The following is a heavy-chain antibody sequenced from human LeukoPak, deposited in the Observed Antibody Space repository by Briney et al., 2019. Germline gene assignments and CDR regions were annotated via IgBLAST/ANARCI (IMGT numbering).Heavy chain of an antibody. D-gene: IGHD3-10*01. V-gene: IGHV3-15*01. J-gene: IGHJ4*02. Sequence: GGSLRLSCAASGFTFNNAWMNWVRQAPGKGLEWVGLIKSKTDGGTTDYAAPVKGRFTISRGDSENTVYLQMNSLKTEDTAVYFCATSPGFWATSPFDYWGQGTQAIISS. CDR2: IKSKTDGGTT. CDR1: GFTFNNAW. CDR3: ATSPGFWATSPFDY.